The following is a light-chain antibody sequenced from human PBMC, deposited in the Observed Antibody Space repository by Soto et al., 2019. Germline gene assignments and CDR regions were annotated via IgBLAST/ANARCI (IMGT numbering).Light chain of an antibody. V-gene: IGKV1-5*03. Sequence: DIQMTQSPSTLSASVGDRVTITCRASETIRTWLAWYQQRPGKAPELLIYKTSTLESGVPSRFSGSGSVADFTLTISSLQRDDCATYYCQPYHTYPLTSGGGTKVEIK. J-gene: IGKJ4*01. CDR1: ETIRTW. CDR2: KTS. CDR3: QPYHTYPLT.